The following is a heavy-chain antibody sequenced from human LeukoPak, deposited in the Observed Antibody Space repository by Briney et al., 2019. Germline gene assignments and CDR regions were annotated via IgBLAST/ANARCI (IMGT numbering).Heavy chain of an antibody. CDR1: GFTFSNCV. J-gene: IGHJ4*02. CDR3: AKAMSFDYYDYRGFYRVEFDS. V-gene: IGHV3-23*01. CDR2: IAPGGVPT. Sequence: GGSLRLSCAASGFTFSNCVMNWVRPPPATGLEWAPVIAPGGVPTYYADSVKGRFTISRDNSKNTLFLQMNSLRVEDTAVYYCAKAMSFDYYDYRGFYRVEFDSWGQGTLVTVSS. D-gene: IGHD3-22*01.